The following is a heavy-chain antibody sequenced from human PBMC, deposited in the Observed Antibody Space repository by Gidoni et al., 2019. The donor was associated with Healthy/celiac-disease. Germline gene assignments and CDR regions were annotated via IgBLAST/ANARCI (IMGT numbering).Heavy chain of an antibody. CDR3: ARGRGVIAARHGFDY. V-gene: IGHV4-34*01. CDR1: GGSFGGYY. D-gene: IGHD6-6*01. J-gene: IGHJ4*02. Sequence: QVQLQQWGAGLLKPSETLSLTCAVYGGSFGGYYWTWIRQPPGKGLEWIGEINHSGSTNYNPSLKSRVTISVDTSKNQFSLKLSSVTAADTAVYYCARGRGVIAARHGFDYWGQGTLVTVSS. CDR2: INHSGST.